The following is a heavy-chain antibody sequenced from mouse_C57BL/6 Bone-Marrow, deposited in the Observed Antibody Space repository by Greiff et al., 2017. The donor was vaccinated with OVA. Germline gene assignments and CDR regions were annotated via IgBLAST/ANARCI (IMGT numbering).Heavy chain of an antibody. J-gene: IGHJ3*01. Sequence: QVTLKESGPGILQPSQTLSLTCSFSGFSLSTFGMGVGWIRPPSGKGLEWMAHIWWDDDKYYNPALKRRPTISKDTSKNQVFLMTANVDTADTATYYCARIYYGNYVFAYWGQGTLVTVSA. CDR1: GFSLSTFGMG. CDR2: IWWDDDK. D-gene: IGHD2-1*01. CDR3: ARIYYGNYVFAY. V-gene: IGHV8-8*01.